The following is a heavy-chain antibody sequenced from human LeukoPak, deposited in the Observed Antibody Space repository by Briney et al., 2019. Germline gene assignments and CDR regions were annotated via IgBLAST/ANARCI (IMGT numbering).Heavy chain of an antibody. CDR3: TSYSGPGAFDF. V-gene: IGHV3-48*01. D-gene: IGHD2-15*01. J-gene: IGHJ3*01. CDR1: GFTFSTYN. Sequence: PGGSLRLSCAASGFTFSTYNMNGVRQAPGKGLEWVSYISSSSSTIFYADSVKGRFTVSRDNAKNSLYLQMNSLRVEDTAVYYCTSYSGPGAFDFWGQGTVVTVSS. CDR2: ISSSSSTI.